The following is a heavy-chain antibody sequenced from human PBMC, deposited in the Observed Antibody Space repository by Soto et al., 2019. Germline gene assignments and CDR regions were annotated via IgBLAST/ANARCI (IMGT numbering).Heavy chain of an antibody. CDR2: ISYDGSLQ. CDR1: GFAFSSYG. Sequence: QAQLVESGGGVVQPGRSLRLSCAASGFAFSSYGMHWVRQAPGTGLEWVAVISYDGSLQYYADSVKGRFTISRDNSKNMVRLQMSSVRAEDTAVYYCVSDRGYGHASVPYSWGQGTLVSVCS. J-gene: IGHJ4*02. CDR3: VSDRGYGHASVPYS. V-gene: IGHV3-30*03. D-gene: IGHD5-18*01.